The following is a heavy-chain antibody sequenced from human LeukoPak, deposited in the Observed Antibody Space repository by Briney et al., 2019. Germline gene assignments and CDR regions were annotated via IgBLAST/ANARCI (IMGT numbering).Heavy chain of an antibody. CDR2: ISYDGSSK. Sequence: GGSLRLSCAASGFTFSSYAMHWVRQAPGKGLEWVAVISYDGSSKYYADSVKGRFTISRDNSKNTLYLQMNSLRAEDTAVYYCARDFLEVVAAYYYYSMDVWGQGTTVTVSS. J-gene: IGHJ6*02. CDR1: GFTFSSYA. D-gene: IGHD2-15*01. CDR3: ARDFLEVVAAYYYYSMDV. V-gene: IGHV3-30-3*01.